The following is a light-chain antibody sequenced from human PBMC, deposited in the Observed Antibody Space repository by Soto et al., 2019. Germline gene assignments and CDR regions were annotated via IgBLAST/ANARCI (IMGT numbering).Light chain of an antibody. CDR1: QSISTY. Sequence: DIQMTLSPSSLSASVGDRVSITCRASQSISTYLNWFQQKPGEAPNLLIYAASSLHSGVPSRFSGSGSGTDFILTISSLQPEDFATYYCQQSYGHPVTFGQGTRLEIK. CDR2: AAS. V-gene: IGKV1-39*01. CDR3: QQSYGHPVT. J-gene: IGKJ5*01.